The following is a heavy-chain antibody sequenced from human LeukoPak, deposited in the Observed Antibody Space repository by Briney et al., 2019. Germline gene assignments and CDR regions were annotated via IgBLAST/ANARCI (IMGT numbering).Heavy chain of an antibody. D-gene: IGHD3-3*01. Sequence: GGSLRLSCAASGFTFSSYGMHWVRQAPGKGLEWVAVIWYDGSNKYYADSVKGRFTISRDNAKNSLYLQMNSLRAEDTAVYYCARERYYDFWSGYYYYGMDVWGQGTTVTVSS. CDR3: ARERYYDFWSGYYYYGMDV. CDR1: GFTFSSYG. J-gene: IGHJ6*02. V-gene: IGHV3-33*01. CDR2: IWYDGSNK.